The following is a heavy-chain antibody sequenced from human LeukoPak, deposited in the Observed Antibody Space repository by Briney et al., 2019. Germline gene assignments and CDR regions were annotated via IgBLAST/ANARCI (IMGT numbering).Heavy chain of an antibody. D-gene: IGHD1-26*01. CDR2: ISSSSSYI. V-gene: IGHV3-21*01. CDR1: GFTLSSYS. Sequence: GGSLRLSCAASGFTLSSYSMNWVRQAPGKGLEWVSSISSSSSYIYYADSVKGRFTISRDNSKDTVYLQMNSLRAEDTAIYYCAKEREEGATPFDYWGQGSLVTVSS. J-gene: IGHJ4*02. CDR3: AKEREEGATPFDY.